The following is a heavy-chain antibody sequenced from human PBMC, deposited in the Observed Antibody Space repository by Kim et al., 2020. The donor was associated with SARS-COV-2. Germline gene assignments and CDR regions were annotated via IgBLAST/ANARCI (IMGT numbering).Heavy chain of an antibody. CDR1: GYTLTELS. CDR2: FDPEDGET. CDR3: ATEVPRLRLLAAFDI. D-gene: IGHD4-17*01. V-gene: IGHV1-24*01. Sequence: ASVKVSCKVSGYTLTELSMHWVRQAPGKGLEWMGGFDPEDGETIYAQKFQGRVTMTEDTSTDTAYMELSSLRSEDTAVYYCATEVPRLRLLAAFDIWGQGTMVTVSS. J-gene: IGHJ3*02.